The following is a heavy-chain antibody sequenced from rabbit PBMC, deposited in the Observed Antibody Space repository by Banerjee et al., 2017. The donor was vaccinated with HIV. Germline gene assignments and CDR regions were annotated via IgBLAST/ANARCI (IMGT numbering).Heavy chain of an antibody. CDR2: IYADNSGST. J-gene: IGHJ4*01. V-gene: IGHV1S40*01. CDR3: ARDHAAGDGGYGYDL. CDR1: GFSFSSSYV. D-gene: IGHD6-1*01. Sequence: QSLEESGGDLVKPGASLTLTCTASGFSFSSSYVMCWVRQAPGKGLEWIACIYADNSGSTDYASWATGRFTISKTSSTTVTLQMTSLTAADTATYFCARDHAAGDGGYGYDLWGQGTLVTVS.